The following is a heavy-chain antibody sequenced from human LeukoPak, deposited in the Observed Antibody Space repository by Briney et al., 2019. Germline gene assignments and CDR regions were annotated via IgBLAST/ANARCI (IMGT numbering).Heavy chain of an antibody. V-gene: IGHV4-39*07. J-gene: IGHJ4*02. Sequence: PSETLSLTCTVSGGSISSSSYYWGWIRQPPGKGLEWIGSIYHSGSTYYNPSLKSRVTIAVDTSKNQFSLKLSSVTAADTAVYYCARGSSPHPTYWGQGTLVTVSS. CDR2: IYHSGST. CDR3: ARGSSPHPTY. D-gene: IGHD6-6*01. CDR1: GGSISSSSYY.